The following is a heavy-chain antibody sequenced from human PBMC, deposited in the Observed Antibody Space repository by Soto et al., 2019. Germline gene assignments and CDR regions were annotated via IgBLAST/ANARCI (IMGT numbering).Heavy chain of an antibody. CDR1: GFTFSSYA. Sequence: GGSLRLSCAASGFTFSSYAMSWVRQAPGKGLEWVSAISGSGGSTYYADSVKGRFTISRDNSKNTLYLQMNSLRAEDTAVYYCAKGPTYYYDSSGYWYAFDIWGQGTMVTVSS. V-gene: IGHV3-23*01. CDR3: AKGPTYYYDSSGYWYAFDI. J-gene: IGHJ3*02. D-gene: IGHD3-22*01. CDR2: ISGSGGST.